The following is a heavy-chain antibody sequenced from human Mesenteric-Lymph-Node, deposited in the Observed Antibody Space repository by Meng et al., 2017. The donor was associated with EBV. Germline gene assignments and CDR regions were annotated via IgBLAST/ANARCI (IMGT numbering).Heavy chain of an antibody. J-gene: IGHJ4*02. CDR1: GYTFNSYY. CDR2: INPSGGST. V-gene: IGHV1-46*02. CDR3: ARGGYSYGFSDY. D-gene: IGHD5-18*01. Sequence: QVQLVQSGAEVKKPXXXXXXXCKASGYTFNSYYMHWVRQAPGQGLEWMGIINPSGGSTSYAQKFQGRVTMTRDTSTSTVYMELSSLRSEDTAVYYCARGGYSYGFSDYWGQGTLVIVSS.